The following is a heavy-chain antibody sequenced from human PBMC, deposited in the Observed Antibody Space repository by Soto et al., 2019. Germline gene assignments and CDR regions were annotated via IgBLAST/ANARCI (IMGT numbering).Heavy chain of an antibody. V-gene: IGHV4-34*04. CDR3: AGGRRDVWELPLH. CDR2: ITHGGST. Sequence: QVQLQQWGAGLLKPSETLSLTCGVYGGSFSDYHWSWIRQPPGKGLEWIGEITHGGSTNANPSLESRATISVDTSKNQFSLKLSSVTAADTAVYYCAGGRRDVWELPLHWGQGSLVTVSS. J-gene: IGHJ4*02. CDR1: GGSFSDYH. D-gene: IGHD1-26*01.